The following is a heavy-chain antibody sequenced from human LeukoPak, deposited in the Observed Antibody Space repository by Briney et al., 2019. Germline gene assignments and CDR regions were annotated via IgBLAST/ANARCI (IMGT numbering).Heavy chain of an antibody. CDR3: AKCPAYYDSSPDY. D-gene: IGHD3-22*01. V-gene: IGHV3-23*01. J-gene: IGHJ4*02. CDR1: GFTFSSYA. Sequence: GGSLRLSCAASGFTFSSYAMSWVRQAPGKGLEWVSGISGSGGPTYYADSVKGRFTISRDNSKNTLYLQMISLRAEDTAVYYCAKCPAYYDSSPDYWGQGTLVTVSS. CDR2: ISGSGGPT.